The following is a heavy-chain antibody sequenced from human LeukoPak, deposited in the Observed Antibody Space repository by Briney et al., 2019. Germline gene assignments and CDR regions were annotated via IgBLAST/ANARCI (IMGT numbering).Heavy chain of an antibody. J-gene: IGHJ4*02. D-gene: IGHD2-15*01. CDR3: ARDFGCSADSCFSGFDY. V-gene: IGHV3-48*03. Sequence: GGSLRLSCAASGFTFSSYEMNWVRQAPGKGLKWVSYISSSGSTIYYADSVKGRFTISRDNAKNSLYLQMNSLRAEDTAVYFCARDFGCSADSCFSGFDYWGQGTLVTVSS. CDR2: ISSSGSTI. CDR1: GFTFSSYE.